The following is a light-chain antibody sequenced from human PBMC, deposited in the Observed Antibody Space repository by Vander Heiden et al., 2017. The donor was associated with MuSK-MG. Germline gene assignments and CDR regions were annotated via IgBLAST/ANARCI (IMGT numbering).Light chain of an antibody. V-gene: IGLV3-21*02. CDR3: QVWDSSRDHVV. J-gene: IGLJ2*01. Sequence: SFVLTPPPPLFVAPGPAARIPLGGNLLGSKSVHWYQQKPGQAAVLVVNYERDRPSGIPERFSGSNSGNTATLPISRVEAGDEADDHCQVWDSSRDHVVFGGGTKLTVL. CDR1: LLGSKS. CDR2: YER.